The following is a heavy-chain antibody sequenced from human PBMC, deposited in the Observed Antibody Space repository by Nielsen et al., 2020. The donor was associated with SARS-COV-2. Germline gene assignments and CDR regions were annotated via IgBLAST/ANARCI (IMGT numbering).Heavy chain of an antibody. CDR3: ARTPPGGSKTTWSFDL. J-gene: IGHJ2*01. Sequence: SETLSLTCTVSGDSISNYYWSWIRQPPGKALEWIGYVLSSVTTSYNPSLQSRVTISADLSKNQFSLRLTSMAAADTAVYYCARTPPGGSKTTWSFDLWGRGTLVTVSS. CDR2: VLSSVTT. CDR1: GDSISNYY. D-gene: IGHD2-15*01. V-gene: IGHV4-59*13.